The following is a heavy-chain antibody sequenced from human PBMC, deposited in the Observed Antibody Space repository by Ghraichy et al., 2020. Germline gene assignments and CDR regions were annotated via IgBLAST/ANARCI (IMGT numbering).Heavy chain of an antibody. CDR3: TRGGHYYDP. V-gene: IGHV3-15*01. CDR1: GFFFNKAW. Sequence: GGSLRLSCADSGFFFNKAWMSWIRQAPGKGLEWVGRVRSKAGGGTADYAAPVKGRFTISRDDSTNMLYLQMNYLKIEDSAVYYCTRGGHYYDPWGQGTMVTVSS. D-gene: IGHD3-16*01. CDR2: VRSKAGGGTA. J-gene: IGHJ3*01.